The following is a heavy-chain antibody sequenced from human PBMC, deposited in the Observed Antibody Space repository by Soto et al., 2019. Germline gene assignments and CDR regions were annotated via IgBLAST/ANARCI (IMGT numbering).Heavy chain of an antibody. CDR1: GFTFSDYA. D-gene: IGHD3-22*01. Sequence: GGSLRLSCAASGFTFSDYAMTWVRQAPGKGLEWVSGISGSGHSAYYADSEKGRFTIARDNSKNTLHLQMNSLRADDTAVYYCVKEGYYDSSGQFDYWGQGTLVTVS. V-gene: IGHV3-23*01. CDR3: VKEGYYDSSGQFDY. J-gene: IGHJ4*02. CDR2: ISGSGHSA.